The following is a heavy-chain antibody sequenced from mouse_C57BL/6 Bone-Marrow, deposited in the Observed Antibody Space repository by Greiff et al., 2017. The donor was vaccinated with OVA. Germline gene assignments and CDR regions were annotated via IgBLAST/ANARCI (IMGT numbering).Heavy chain of an antibody. Sequence: QVQLQQPGAELVRPGSSVKLSCKASGYTFTSYWMHWVKQRPIQGLEWIGNIDPSDSETHYNQKFKDKATLTVDKSSSTAYMQLSSLTSEDSAVYYCARRYSNYPWFVYWGEGTLVTVSA. CDR2: IDPSDSET. CDR1: GYTFTSYW. J-gene: IGHJ3*01. D-gene: IGHD2-5*01. V-gene: IGHV1-52*01. CDR3: ARRYSNYPWFVY.